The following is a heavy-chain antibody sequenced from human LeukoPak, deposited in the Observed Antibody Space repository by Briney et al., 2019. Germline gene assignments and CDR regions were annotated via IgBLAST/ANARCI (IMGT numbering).Heavy chain of an antibody. CDR3: ASPRSLTGTIDY. J-gene: IGHJ4*02. Sequence: ASVKVSCKASGYTFTGYYMHWVRQAPGQGREGMGWINPNSGGTNYAQKFQGRVTMTRDTSISTAYMELSRLRSDDTAVYYCASPRSLTGTIDYWGQGTLVTVSS. CDR2: INPNSGGT. V-gene: IGHV1-2*02. CDR1: GYTFTGYY. D-gene: IGHD1-1*01.